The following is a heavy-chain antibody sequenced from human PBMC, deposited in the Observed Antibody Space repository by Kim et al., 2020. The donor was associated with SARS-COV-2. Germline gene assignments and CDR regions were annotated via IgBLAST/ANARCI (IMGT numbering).Heavy chain of an antibody. CDR3: ATVVFYYDAGYFKN. Sequence: DDSVKGSLTISRDHSKNTLYLQMNSLRAEDTAVYYCATVVFYYDAGYFKNWGQGTLVIVSS. D-gene: IGHD3-22*01. V-gene: IGHV3-66*01. J-gene: IGHJ1*01.